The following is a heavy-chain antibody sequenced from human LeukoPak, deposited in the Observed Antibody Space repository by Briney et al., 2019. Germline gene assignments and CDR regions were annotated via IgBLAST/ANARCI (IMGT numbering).Heavy chain of an antibody. J-gene: IGHJ4*02. CDR2: ISYDGSNK. Sequence: PGGSLRLSCAASGFTFSGYAMHWVRQAPGKGLEWVAVISYDGSNKYYADSVKGRFTISRDNSKNSLYLQMNSLRAEDTAVYFCARDKGGMVPFDHWGQGTLVTVSS. CDR3: ARDKGGMVPFDH. CDR1: GFTFSGYA. D-gene: IGHD3-10*01. V-gene: IGHV3-30*04.